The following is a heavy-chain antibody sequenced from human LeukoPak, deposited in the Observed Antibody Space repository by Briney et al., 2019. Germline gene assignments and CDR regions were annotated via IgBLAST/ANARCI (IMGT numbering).Heavy chain of an antibody. D-gene: IGHD6-6*01. CDR1: GITFSTYN. CDR2: ICSSSSTI. J-gene: IGHJ6*02. Sequence: GGSLRLSCAASGITFSTYNMSWVRQAPGKGLEWVSFICSSSSTIYYADSVRGRFTVSRDNAKNSLYLQMNSLRDGDTAVYYCARGHQQLDGMDVWGQGTTVTVSS. V-gene: IGHV3-48*02. CDR3: ARGHQQLDGMDV.